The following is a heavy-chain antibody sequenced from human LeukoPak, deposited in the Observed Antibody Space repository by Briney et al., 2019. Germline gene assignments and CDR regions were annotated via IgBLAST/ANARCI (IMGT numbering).Heavy chain of an antibody. Sequence: ASVKVSCKASGYTFTSYGISWVRQAPGQGLEWMGWISAYNGDTNYAQKLQGRVTMTTDTSTSTAYMELRSLRSDDTAVYYCARREDRGWYVGYWGQGTLVTVSS. D-gene: IGHD6-19*01. CDR1: GYTFTSYG. J-gene: IGHJ4*02. CDR3: ARREDRGWYVGY. V-gene: IGHV1-18*01. CDR2: ISAYNGDT.